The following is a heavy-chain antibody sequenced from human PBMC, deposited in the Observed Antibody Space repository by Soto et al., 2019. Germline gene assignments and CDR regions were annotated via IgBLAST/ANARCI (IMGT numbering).Heavy chain of an antibody. CDR2: IYYSGST. J-gene: IGHJ4*02. V-gene: IGHV4-59*01. D-gene: IGHD5-18*01. CDR1: GGSLSSYY. CDR3: ARTLYSYGHRFDY. Sequence: SETLSLTCTVSGGSLSSYYWSWIRQPPGKGLEWIGYIYYSGSTNYNPSLKSRVTISVDTSKNQFSLKLSSVTAADTAVYYCARTLYSYGHRFDYWGQGTLVNVSS.